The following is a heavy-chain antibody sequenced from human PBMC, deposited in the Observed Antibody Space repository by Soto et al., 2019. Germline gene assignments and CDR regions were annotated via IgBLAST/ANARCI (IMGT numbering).Heavy chain of an antibody. D-gene: IGHD6-13*01. CDR1: GYSFTSYW. J-gene: IGHJ6*02. V-gene: IGHV5-51*01. Sequence: PGESLKISCKGSGYSFTSYWIGRVRQMPGKGLEWMGIIYPGDSDTRYSPSFQGQVTISADKSISTAYLQWSSLKASDTAMYYCARQNSSSWYNYYYYGTDVWRQGPTVTVS. CDR3: ARQNSSSWYNYYYYGTDV. CDR2: IYPGDSDT.